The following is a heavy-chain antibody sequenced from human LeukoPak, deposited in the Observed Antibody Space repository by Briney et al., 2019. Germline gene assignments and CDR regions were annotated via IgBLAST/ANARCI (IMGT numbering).Heavy chain of an antibody. CDR1: GFTFSSSA. CDR3: AKQLGYCSDGSCYFPY. Sequence: GGSLRLSCAASGFTFSSSAMSWVRQAPGKGLEWISAISNNGGYTYYADSVQGRFTISRDNSKSTLCLQMNSLRAEDTAVYYCAKQLGYCSDGSCYFPYWGQGTLVTVSS. V-gene: IGHV3-23*01. J-gene: IGHJ4*02. CDR2: ISNNGGYT. D-gene: IGHD2-15*01.